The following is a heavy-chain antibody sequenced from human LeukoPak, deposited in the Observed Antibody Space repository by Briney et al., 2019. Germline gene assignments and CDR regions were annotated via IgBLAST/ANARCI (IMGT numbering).Heavy chain of an antibody. CDR3: ARVTTGGYYNC. Sequence: SETLSLTCTVSGGSISSGSYYWSWIRQPAGKGLEWIGRIYTRGSTNYSPSLKSRVTISVDTSKNQFSLKLTSVTAADTAVYYCARVTTGGYYNCWGQGTLVTVSS. J-gene: IGHJ4*02. D-gene: IGHD3-22*01. V-gene: IGHV4-61*02. CDR1: GGSISSGSYY. CDR2: IYTRGST.